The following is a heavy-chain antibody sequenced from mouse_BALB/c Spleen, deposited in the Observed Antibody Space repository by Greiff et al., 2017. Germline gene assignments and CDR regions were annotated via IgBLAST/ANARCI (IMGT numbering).Heavy chain of an antibody. CDR2: IYPGDGDT. V-gene: IGHV1-80*01. Sequence: QVQLKQSGAELVRPGSSVKISCKASGYAFSSYWMNWVKQRPGQGLEWIGQIYPGDGDTNYNGKFKGKATLTADKSSSTAYMQLSSLTSEDSAVYFCARDFTTVVDYWGQGTTLTVSS. CDR1: GYAFSSYW. CDR3: ARDFTTVVDY. J-gene: IGHJ2*01. D-gene: IGHD1-1*01.